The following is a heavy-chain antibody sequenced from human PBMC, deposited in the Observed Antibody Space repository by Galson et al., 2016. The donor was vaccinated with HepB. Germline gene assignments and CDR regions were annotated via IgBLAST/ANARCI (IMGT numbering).Heavy chain of an antibody. J-gene: IGHJ1*01. CDR3: ARMEAAAGISFMRH. D-gene: IGHD6-25*01. CDR2: IDPKDSYT. Sequence: QSGAEVKKPGESLRISCDVSGYSFTTYWISWVRQMPGKGLEWMGRIDPKDSYTNYSPSFQGHVTISVDKSISAAYLRWSSLKASDTAMYYCARMEAAAGISFMRHWGQGTLVTVSS. V-gene: IGHV5-10-1*01. CDR1: GYSFTTYW.